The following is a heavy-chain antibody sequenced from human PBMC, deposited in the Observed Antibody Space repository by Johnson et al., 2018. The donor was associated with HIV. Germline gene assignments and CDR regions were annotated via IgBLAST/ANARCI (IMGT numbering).Heavy chain of an antibody. Sequence: QVQLVESGGGVVQTGRSLRLSCAASGFIFSSYAMHWVRQAPGEGLEWVAVISYDGNKTYYADSVKGRFTISRDNSKNTLYLQMNRLRADYTACYHFERGHADMVTASEIWCHGTMVTVSS. CDR2: ISYDGNKT. CDR3: ERGHADMVTASEI. D-gene: IGHD2-8*01. V-gene: IGHV3-30*04. J-gene: IGHJ3*02. CDR1: GFIFSSYA.